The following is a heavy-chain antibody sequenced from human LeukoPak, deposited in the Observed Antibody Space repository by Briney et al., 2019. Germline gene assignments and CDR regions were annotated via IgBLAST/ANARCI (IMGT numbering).Heavy chain of an antibody. D-gene: IGHD3-16*01. Sequence: VASVNVSCKASGYTFTSYYMHWVRQAPGQGLEWMGIINPSGGSTSYAQKPQGRVTMTRDLSTSTVYMELSSLRSEDTAVYYCAKGGSHDCGWGPLNWVDPWGQGPLVTVSS. CDR3: AKGGSHDCGWGPLNWVDP. CDR1: GYTFTSYY. J-gene: IGHJ5*02. V-gene: IGHV1-46*01. CDR2: INPSGGST.